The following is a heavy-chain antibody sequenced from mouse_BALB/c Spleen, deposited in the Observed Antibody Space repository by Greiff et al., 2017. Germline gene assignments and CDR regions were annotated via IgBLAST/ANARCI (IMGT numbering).Heavy chain of an antibody. D-gene: IGHD2-4*01. CDR3: ARRGAIYYDYFDY. J-gene: IGHJ2*01. Sequence: EVKLQESGAELVRPGALVKLSCKASGFNIKDYYMHWVKQRPEQGLEWIGWIDPENGNTIYDPKFQGKASITADTSSNTAYLQLSSLTSEDTAVYYCARRGAIYYDYFDYWGQGTTLTVSS. CDR1: GFNIKDYY. CDR2: IDPENGNT. V-gene: IGHV14-1*02.